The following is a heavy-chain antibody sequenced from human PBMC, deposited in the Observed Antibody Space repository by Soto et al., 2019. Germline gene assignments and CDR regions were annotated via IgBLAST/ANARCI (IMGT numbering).Heavy chain of an antibody. D-gene: IGHD4-17*01. J-gene: IGHJ4*02. CDR2: IRGSGGST. Sequence: GGSLRLSCAASGFTFSSYAMSWVRQAPGKGLEWVSAIRGSGGSTYYADSVKGRFTISRDNSKNTLYLQMNSLRAEDTAVYYCAKDLDYGDYVGWSLDYWGQGTLVTVSS. V-gene: IGHV3-23*01. CDR1: GFTFSSYA. CDR3: AKDLDYGDYVGWSLDY.